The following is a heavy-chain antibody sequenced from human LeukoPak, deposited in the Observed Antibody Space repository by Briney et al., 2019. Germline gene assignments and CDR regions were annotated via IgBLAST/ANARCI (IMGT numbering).Heavy chain of an antibody. J-gene: IGHJ4*02. CDR3: TRLSYYYGSGSYSTRYRSPID. V-gene: IGHV3-73*01. D-gene: IGHD3-10*01. CDR2: IRSKANSYAT. Sequence: QTGGSLRLSCAASGFTSSGSAMHWVRQASGKGLEWVGRIRSKANSYATAYAASVKGRFTISRDDSKNTAYLQMNSLKTEDTAVYYCTRLSYYYGSGSYSTRYRSPIDWGQGTLVTVSS. CDR1: GFTSSGSA.